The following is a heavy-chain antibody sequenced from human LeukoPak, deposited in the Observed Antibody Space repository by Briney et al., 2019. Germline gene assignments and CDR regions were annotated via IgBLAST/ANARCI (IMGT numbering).Heavy chain of an antibody. J-gene: IGHJ6*03. D-gene: IGHD3-10*01. Sequence: QTGGSLRLSCAASGFTVSSNYMSWVRQAPGKGLEWVSVIYSGGSTYYADSVKGRFTISRDNSKNTLYLQMNSLRAEDTAVYYCARTMVRGVIISYYYMDVWGKGTTVTISS. CDR3: ARTMVRGVIISYYYMDV. CDR2: IYSGGST. CDR1: GFTVSSNY. V-gene: IGHV3-66*01.